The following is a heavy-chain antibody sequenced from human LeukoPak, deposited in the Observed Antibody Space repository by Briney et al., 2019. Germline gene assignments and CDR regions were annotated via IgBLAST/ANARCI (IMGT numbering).Heavy chain of an antibody. CDR1: GLTLSSNW. CDR2: ISGSGGST. D-gene: IGHD6-19*01. V-gene: IGHV3-23*01. Sequence: GGSLRLSCEASGLTLSSNWMGWVRQAPGKGLEWVSAISGSGGSTYYADSVRGRFTISRDNSKNTLYLQMNSLRAEDTAVYYCAKGPLAVGVDYWGQGTLVTVSS. CDR3: AKGPLAVGVDY. J-gene: IGHJ4*02.